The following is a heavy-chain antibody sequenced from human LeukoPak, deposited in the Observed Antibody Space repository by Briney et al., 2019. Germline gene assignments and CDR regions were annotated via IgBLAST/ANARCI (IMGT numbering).Heavy chain of an antibody. D-gene: IGHD2-2*01. CDR2: INWSGGST. Sequence: SGGSLRLSCTASGFAFNEHGMSWVRQAPGKGLEWVSGINWSGGSTGYADPLRGRFTISRDNAKNSLYLQMDSLRAEDTALYYCARAPITSPFYFDYWGQGTVVTVSA. CDR1: GFAFNEHG. J-gene: IGHJ4*02. CDR3: ARAPITSPFYFDY. V-gene: IGHV3-20*04.